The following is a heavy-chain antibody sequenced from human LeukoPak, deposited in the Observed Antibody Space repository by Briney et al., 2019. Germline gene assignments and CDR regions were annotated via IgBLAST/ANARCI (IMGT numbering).Heavy chain of an antibody. CDR2: IYPGDSDS. CDR1: GYSFTSYW. Sequence: GESLKISRKGSGYSFTSYWIGWVRQMPGKGLEWMGIIYPGDSDSRNSPSFQGQVTISADKSISPAYLQWSSLEASDTAMYYCARRRPGYCSGGSCYGYYFDYWGQGTLVTVSS. V-gene: IGHV5-51*01. CDR3: ARRRPGYCSGGSCYGYYFDY. J-gene: IGHJ4*02. D-gene: IGHD2-15*01.